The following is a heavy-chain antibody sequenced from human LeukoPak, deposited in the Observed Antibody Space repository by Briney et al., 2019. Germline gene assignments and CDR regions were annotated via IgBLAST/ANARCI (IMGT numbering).Heavy chain of an antibody. V-gene: IGHV3-7*01. CDR2: IKQDGSEE. D-gene: IGHD5-12*01. CDR1: GFTFSSYW. Sequence: PGGSLRLSCAASGFTFSSYWMSWVRQAPGKGLEWVANIKQDGSEEYYVDSVKGRFTISRDNAKNSLYLQMNSLRAEDTAVYYCARSYSGYEFDYWGQGTLVTVSS. CDR3: ARSYSGYEFDY. J-gene: IGHJ4*02.